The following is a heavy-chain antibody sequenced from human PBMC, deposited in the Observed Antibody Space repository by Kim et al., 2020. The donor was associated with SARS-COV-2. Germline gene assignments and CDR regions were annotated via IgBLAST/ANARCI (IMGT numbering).Heavy chain of an antibody. J-gene: IGHJ3*02. CDR3: AKESDACDI. V-gene: IGHV3-30*02. CDR2: EKSK. Sequence: EKSKYYTDSVTGRCTISRTNSNKVIYLQMNSVRGEDTAVYYCAKESDACDIWGQGTRVTVSS.